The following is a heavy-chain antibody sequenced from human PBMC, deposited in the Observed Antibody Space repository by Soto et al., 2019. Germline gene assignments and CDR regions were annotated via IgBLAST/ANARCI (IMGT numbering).Heavy chain of an antibody. Sequence: EVQLVESGGGLVQPGRSLRLSCAASGFTFDDYAMHWVRQAPGKGLEWVSGISWNSGSIGYADSVKRRFTISRDNAKNTLYLQMNSLRAEYTALYYCGKSRTEGHYGYYGMDVWGQGTTVTVSS. CDR3: GKSRTEGHYGYYGMDV. J-gene: IGHJ6*02. CDR1: GFTFDDYA. V-gene: IGHV3-9*01. D-gene: IGHD4-17*01. CDR2: ISWNSGSI.